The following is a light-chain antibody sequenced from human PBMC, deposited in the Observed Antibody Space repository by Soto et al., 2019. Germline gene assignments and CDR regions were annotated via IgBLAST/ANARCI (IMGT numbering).Light chain of an antibody. V-gene: IGLV1-44*01. J-gene: IGLJ1*01. CDR1: SSNIGTSS. Sequence: QSALTQPHSASGTPGQRVTISCPGSSSNIGTSSVHWFQQLPGTAPKLLISTTNQRPSGVPERFSGSKSGTSASLAISGLQSEDEADYYCAAWDDSLNGHVFGTGTKLTVL. CDR3: AAWDDSLNGHV. CDR2: TTN.